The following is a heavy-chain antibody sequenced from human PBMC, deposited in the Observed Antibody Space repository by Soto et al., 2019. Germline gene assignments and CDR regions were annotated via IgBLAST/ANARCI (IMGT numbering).Heavy chain of an antibody. CDR3: AREAVEYDFWSGYSPHRFFAY. J-gene: IGHJ4*02. V-gene: IGHV1-18*01. D-gene: IGHD3-3*01. CDR2: SSAYNGNT. Sequence: ASVKVSYKASGYTFTSYGISWVRQAPGQGLEWMGWSSAYNGNTNYAQKLQGRVTMTTDTSTSTAYMEPRSLRSDDTAVYYCAREAVEYDFWSGYSPHRFFAYWGQGTLVTVSS. CDR1: GYTFTSYG.